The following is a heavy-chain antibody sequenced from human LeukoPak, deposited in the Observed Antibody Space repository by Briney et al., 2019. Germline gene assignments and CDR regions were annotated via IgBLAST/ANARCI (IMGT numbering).Heavy chain of an antibody. CDR3: ARAQDSSGYDASDI. D-gene: IGHD3-22*01. CDR1: GGTFSSYT. Sequence: SVRVSCKASGGTFSSYTISWVRQAPGQGLEWMGRIIPILGIANYAQKLQGRVTITADKSTSTAYMELSSLRSEDTAVYYCARAQDSSGYDASDIWGQGTMVTVSS. V-gene: IGHV1-69*02. CDR2: IIPILGIA. J-gene: IGHJ3*02.